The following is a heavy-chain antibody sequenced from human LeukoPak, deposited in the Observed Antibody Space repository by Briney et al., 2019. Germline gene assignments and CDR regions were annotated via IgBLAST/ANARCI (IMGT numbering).Heavy chain of an antibody. D-gene: IGHD3-22*01. J-gene: IGHJ6*02. CDR2: IGTYKGNT. CDR1: GDTFTSDG. CDR3: ARTPGMVVVKTFYCMDV. V-gene: IGHV1-18*01. Sequence: ASVKVSCKTSGDTFTSDGISWVRQAPGQGLEWMGWIGTYKGNTNYAQMFQGRVTMTTDTSTSTAYMELKNLRSDDTAVYYCARTPGMVVVKTFYCMDVWGQGTTVTVSS.